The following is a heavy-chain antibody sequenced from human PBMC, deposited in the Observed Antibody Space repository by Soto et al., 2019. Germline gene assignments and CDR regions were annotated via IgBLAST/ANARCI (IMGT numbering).Heavy chain of an antibody. V-gene: IGHV3-30-3*01. CDR3: ARVVAENYYYYYGMDV. J-gene: IGHJ6*02. CDR1: GFTFSSYA. D-gene: IGHD6-13*01. Sequence: PGGSLRLSCAASGFTFSSYAMHWVRQAPGKGLEWVAVISYDGSNKYYADSVKGRFTISRDNSKNTLYLQMNILRAEDTVVYFCARVVAENYYYYYGMDVWGQGTTVTVSS. CDR2: ISYDGSNK.